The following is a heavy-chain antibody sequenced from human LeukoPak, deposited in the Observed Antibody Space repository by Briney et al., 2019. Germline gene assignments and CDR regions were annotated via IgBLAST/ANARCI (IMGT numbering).Heavy chain of an antibody. D-gene: IGHD2-21*02. J-gene: IGHJ4*02. CDR2: ISGSGDST. V-gene: IGHV3-23*01. CDR1: GFTFSTYA. Sequence: GGSLRLSCAASGFTFSTYAVNWVRQAPGKGLEWVSTISGSGDSTYYADSVKGRFTISRDNSKNTLYLQMNGLRAEDTAVYYCARACGGDCYLSDYWGQGTLVTVSS. CDR3: ARACGGDCYLSDY.